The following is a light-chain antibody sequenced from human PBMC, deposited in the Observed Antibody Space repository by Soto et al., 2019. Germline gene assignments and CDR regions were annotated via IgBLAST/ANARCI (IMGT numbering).Light chain of an antibody. CDR2: GAS. CDR1: QSIGSN. Sequence: EIVMTQSPATLSVSPGERATLSCRASQSIGSNLAWYQQRPGQGPRLLIYGASTRATGIPARFRGSGSGTEFTLNINGLESEDSAVYYCQQRKHWPPITFGQGTRLEIK. CDR3: QQRKHWPPIT. V-gene: IGKV3-15*01. J-gene: IGKJ5*01.